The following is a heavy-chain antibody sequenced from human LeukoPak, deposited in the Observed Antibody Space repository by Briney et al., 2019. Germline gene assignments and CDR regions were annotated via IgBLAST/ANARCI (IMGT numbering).Heavy chain of an antibody. CDR1: GFTFSSYS. J-gene: IGHJ4*02. Sequence: PGGSLRLSCAASGFTFSSYSMNWVRQAPGKGLEWVSSISSSSSYIYYAASVKGRFTISRDNAKNSLYLQMNSLRAEDTAVYYCARDSGLRLGYWGQGTLVTVSS. CDR2: ISSSSSYI. D-gene: IGHD3-16*01. CDR3: ARDSGLRLGY. V-gene: IGHV3-21*01.